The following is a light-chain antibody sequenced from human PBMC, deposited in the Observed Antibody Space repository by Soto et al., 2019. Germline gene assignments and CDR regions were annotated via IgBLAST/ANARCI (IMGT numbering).Light chain of an antibody. CDR3: SSYTSSGTQVV. J-gene: IGLJ2*01. CDR2: DVS. V-gene: IGLV2-14*03. CDR1: SSDIGDYNY. Sequence: QSALTQPASLSGSPGQSITISCTGASSDIGDYNYVSWYQHHPGKAPKLVIYDVSNRPSGVSNRFSGSKSGNTASLTISGLQAEDEADYYCSSYTSSGTQVVFGGGTQLTVL.